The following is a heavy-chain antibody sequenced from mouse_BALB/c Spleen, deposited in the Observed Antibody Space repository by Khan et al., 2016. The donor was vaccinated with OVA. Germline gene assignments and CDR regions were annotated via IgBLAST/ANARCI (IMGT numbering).Heavy chain of an antibody. J-gene: IGHJ2*01. CDR2: INPTCGYT. Sequence: VQLQESGADLVKPGASVKMSCKASGYTFTSYWMNWIKQRPGQGLEWIGYINPTCGYTDYNQKFKDKATLTADKSFSTAYMQLSSQTSANSAVYYCARDRIDYWGQGTALTVAS. CDR1: GYTFTSYW. CDR3: ARDRIDY. V-gene: IGHV1-7*01.